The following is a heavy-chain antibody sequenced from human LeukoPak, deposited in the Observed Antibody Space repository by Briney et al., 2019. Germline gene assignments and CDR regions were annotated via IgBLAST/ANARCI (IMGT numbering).Heavy chain of an antibody. CDR2: INPNSGGR. CDR1: GYTFTGYY. V-gene: IGHV1-2*02. D-gene: IGHD3-22*01. CDR3: ARGYYYDSSDYYLAGFDFDY. J-gene: IGHJ4*02. Sequence: ASVKVSCKASGYTFTGYYMHWVRQAPGQGLEWMGWINPNSGGRNYAQKFQGRVTITRDTSASTAYMELSSLRSEDTAVYYCARGYYYDSSDYYLAGFDFDYWGQGTLVTVSS.